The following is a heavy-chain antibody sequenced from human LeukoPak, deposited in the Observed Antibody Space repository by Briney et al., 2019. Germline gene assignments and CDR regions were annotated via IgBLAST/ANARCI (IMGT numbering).Heavy chain of an antibody. CDR3: ARADCSSSTCYLRRSWFDP. J-gene: IGHJ5*02. CDR1: GFTLSNYD. D-gene: IGHD2-2*01. Sequence: GGSLRLFCAASGFTLSNYDMNWVRQAPGKGLEWVSSISTSSRYIYYKDSVRGRFTISRDDAKNSLYLEMNSLRAEDMAVYYCARADCSSSTCYLRRSWFDPWGQGTLVTVSS. CDR2: ISTSSRYI. V-gene: IGHV3-21*01.